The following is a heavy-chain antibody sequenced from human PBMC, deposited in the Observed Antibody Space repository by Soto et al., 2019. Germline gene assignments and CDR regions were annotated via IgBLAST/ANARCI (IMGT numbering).Heavy chain of an antibody. CDR3: AREAPYSSGEGRGQGYYYGMDV. J-gene: IGHJ6*02. CDR1: GFTVSSNY. CDR2: IYSDGST. D-gene: IGHD6-19*01. Sequence: GGSLRLSCAASGFTVSSNYMSWVRQAPGKWLEWVSVIYSDGSTYYADSVKGRFTISRDNSKNTLYLQMNSLRAEDTAVYYCAREAPYSSGEGRGQGYYYGMDVWGQGXTVTVYS. V-gene: IGHV3-53*01.